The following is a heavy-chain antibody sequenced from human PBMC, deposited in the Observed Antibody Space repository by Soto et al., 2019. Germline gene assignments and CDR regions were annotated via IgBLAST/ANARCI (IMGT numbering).Heavy chain of an antibody. CDR1: GFTFSNYI. CDR3: ARDRAAAGGGGFDP. CDR2: ISSNSNYI. Sequence: EVQLVDSGGGLVKPGGSLRLSCAASGFTFSNYIMNWVRQAPGKGLEWVSSISSNSNYIYYPDSVKGRFAISRDNAKNSLYLQMNSLRVEDTAVYYCARDRAAAGGGGFDPWGQGTLVTVSS. V-gene: IGHV3-21*01. D-gene: IGHD6-13*01. J-gene: IGHJ5*02.